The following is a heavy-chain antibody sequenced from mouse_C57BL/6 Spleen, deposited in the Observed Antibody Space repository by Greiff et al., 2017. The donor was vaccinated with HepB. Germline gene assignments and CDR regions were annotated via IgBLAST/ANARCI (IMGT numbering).Heavy chain of an antibody. Sequence: DVQLVESGPGLVKPSQSLSLTCSVTGYSITSGYYWNWIRQFPGNKLEWMGYISYDGSNNYNPSLKNRISITRDTSKNQFFLKLNSVTTEDTATYYCARPGTNWYFDVWGTGTTVTVSS. CDR1: GYSITSGYY. CDR3: ARPGTNWYFDV. CDR2: ISYDGSN. D-gene: IGHD3-3*01. J-gene: IGHJ1*03. V-gene: IGHV3-6*01.